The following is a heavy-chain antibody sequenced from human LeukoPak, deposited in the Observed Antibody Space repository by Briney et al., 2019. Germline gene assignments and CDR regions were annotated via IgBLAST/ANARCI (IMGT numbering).Heavy chain of an antibody. Sequence: ASVKVSCKASGYTFTGYYMHWMRQAPGQGLEWMGWINPNSGGTNYAQKFQGRVTMTRDTSISTAYMELSRLRSDDTAVYYCARGGDIVVVPAVHNWFDPWGQGTLVTVSS. V-gene: IGHV1-2*02. CDR1: GYTFTGYY. J-gene: IGHJ5*02. D-gene: IGHD2-2*01. CDR2: INPNSGGT. CDR3: ARGGDIVVVPAVHNWFDP.